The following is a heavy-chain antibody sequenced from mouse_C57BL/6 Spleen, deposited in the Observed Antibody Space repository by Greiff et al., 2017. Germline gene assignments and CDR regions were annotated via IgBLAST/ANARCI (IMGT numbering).Heavy chain of an antibody. CDR3: AYYGSSYENY. Sequence: VQLQQSGPELVKPGASVKISCKASGYAFSSSWMHWVKQRPGKGLEWIGRIYPGDGDTNYNGKFKGKATLTADKSSSTAYMQLSSLTSEDSAFYFGAYYGSSYENYWGQGTTLTVSS. CDR2: IYPGDGDT. J-gene: IGHJ2*01. CDR1: GYAFSSSW. V-gene: IGHV1-82*01. D-gene: IGHD1-1*01.